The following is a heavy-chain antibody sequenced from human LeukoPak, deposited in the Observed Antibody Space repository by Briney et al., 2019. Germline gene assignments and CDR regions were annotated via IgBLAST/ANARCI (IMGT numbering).Heavy chain of an antibody. Sequence: PGGSLRLSCAASGFTFSSYSMNWVRQAPGKGLEWLSVISDSGGTTFYADSVKGRFTISRDNSKNTLYLQMNSLRAEDTAVYYCAKEASGYGYYFDYWGQGTLVTVSS. CDR2: ISDSGGTT. CDR1: GFTFSSYS. V-gene: IGHV3-23*01. CDR3: AKEASGYGYYFDY. D-gene: IGHD3-10*01. J-gene: IGHJ4*02.